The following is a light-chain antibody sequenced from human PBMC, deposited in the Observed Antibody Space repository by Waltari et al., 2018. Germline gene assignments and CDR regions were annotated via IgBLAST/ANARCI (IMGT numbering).Light chain of an antibody. J-gene: IGKJ1*01. CDR1: QSVSRW. Sequence: DIQMTQSPASLSASVGDRVTITCRASQSVSRWLACYQQKPGAAPNLLIYEASKLHSGVPSRFSGDGSGTEFTLTISSLQPDDFATYFCQQYNTYRTFGQGTKVEI. CDR2: EAS. V-gene: IGKV1-5*03. CDR3: QQYNTYRT.